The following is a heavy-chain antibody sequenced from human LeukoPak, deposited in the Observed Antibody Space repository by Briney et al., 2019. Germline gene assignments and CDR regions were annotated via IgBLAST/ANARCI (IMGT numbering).Heavy chain of an antibody. J-gene: IGHJ6*04. V-gene: IGHV1-46*01. CDR3: VTGLDYYYGMDV. D-gene: IGHD3-16*01. CDR2: INPSGGST. CDR1: GYTFTSYY. Sequence: GASVKVPCKASGYTFTSYYMHWVRQAPGQGLEWMGIINPSGGSTSYAQKFQGRVTMTRDTSTSTVYTELSSLRSEDTAVYYCVTGLDYYYGMDVWGKGTTVTVSS.